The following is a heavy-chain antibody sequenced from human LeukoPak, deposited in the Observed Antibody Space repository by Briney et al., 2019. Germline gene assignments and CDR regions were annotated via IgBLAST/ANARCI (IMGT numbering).Heavy chain of an antibody. V-gene: IGHV3-21*01. Sequence: PGGSLRLSCAASGFTFSSYSMNWVRQAPGKGLEWVSSISSSSSYIYYADSVKGRFTISRDNAKNSLYLQMNSLRAEDTAVYYCAREGRGYTILFDYWGQGTLVTVSS. D-gene: IGHD5-18*01. CDR2: ISSSSSYI. CDR1: GFTFSSYS. CDR3: AREGRGYTILFDY. J-gene: IGHJ4*02.